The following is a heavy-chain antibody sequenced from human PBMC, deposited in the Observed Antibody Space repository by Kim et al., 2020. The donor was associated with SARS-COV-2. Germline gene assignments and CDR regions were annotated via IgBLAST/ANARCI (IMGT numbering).Heavy chain of an antibody. CDR3: TRDRAYSLDY. Sequence: GGSLRLSCTASGFTFSDNWMSWVRQGPGKGLEWLAKIKEDGSDKYYLNSVEGRFTISRDNAKNSLYLQMNSLRAEDTALYFCTRDRAYSLDYWGQGTLVTVS. J-gene: IGHJ4*02. D-gene: IGHD2-15*01. V-gene: IGHV3-7*01. CDR1: GFTFSDNW. CDR2: IKEDGSDK.